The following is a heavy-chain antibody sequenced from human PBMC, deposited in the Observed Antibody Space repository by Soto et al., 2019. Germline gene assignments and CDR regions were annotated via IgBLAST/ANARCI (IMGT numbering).Heavy chain of an antibody. CDR1: GASTSGYF. V-gene: IGHV4-59*01. Sequence: QVQLQESGPGLVKPSETLSLICTVSGASTSGYFWSWIRQPPGKGLEWIGYIYDNGNTNYNPSLKRRVTISIDTSKNQFSLKVSSVTAADTAVYYCARQSRSTWDAADYWGQGTLVTVSS. CDR3: ARQSRSTWDAADY. J-gene: IGHJ4*02. CDR2: IYDNGNT. D-gene: IGHD6-13*01.